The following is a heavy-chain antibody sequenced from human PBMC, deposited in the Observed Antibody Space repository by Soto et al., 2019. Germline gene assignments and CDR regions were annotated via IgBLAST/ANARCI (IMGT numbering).Heavy chain of an antibody. D-gene: IGHD6-6*01. J-gene: IGHJ4*02. CDR3: ERITTSIAAHSGEDY. CDR1: GGSFSGYY. CDR2: INHSGST. Sequence: PSETLSLTCAVYGGSFSGYYWSWIRQPPGKGLEWIGEINHSGSTNYNPSLKSRVTISVDTSKNQFSLKLSSVTAADTAVYYCERITTSIAAHSGEDYWGQGTLVTVSS. V-gene: IGHV4-34*01.